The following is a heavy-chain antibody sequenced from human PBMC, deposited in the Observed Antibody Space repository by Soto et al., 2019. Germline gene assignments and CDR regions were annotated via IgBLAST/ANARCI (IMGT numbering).Heavy chain of an antibody. D-gene: IGHD4-17*01. V-gene: IGHV3-23*01. CDR2: MSIGYEKT. CDR1: GFTFTYYS. CDR3: VRWSGYGDL. Sequence: PGGSLRLSCAASGFTFTYYSMAWVRQTPERGLEWISGMSIGYEKTFYADSVRGRFTVSRDSSRNTVDLQMRNLRADDTAIYYCVRWSGYGDLWGQGTRVTVSS. J-gene: IGHJ4*02.